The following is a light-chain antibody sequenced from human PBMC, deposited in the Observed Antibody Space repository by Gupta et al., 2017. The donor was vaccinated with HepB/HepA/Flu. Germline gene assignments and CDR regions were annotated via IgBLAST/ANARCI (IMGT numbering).Light chain of an antibody. CDR2: QDS. CDR1: KLGDKY. V-gene: IGLV3-1*01. CDR3: QAWDSGYVV. Sequence: SYELTQPPSVSVSPGQTASITCSGDKLGDKYACWYQQKPGQSPVLVIYQDSKRPSGIPERFSGSNSGNTATLTISGTQAMDEADYYCQAWDSGYVVFGGWTKLTVL. J-gene: IGLJ2*01.